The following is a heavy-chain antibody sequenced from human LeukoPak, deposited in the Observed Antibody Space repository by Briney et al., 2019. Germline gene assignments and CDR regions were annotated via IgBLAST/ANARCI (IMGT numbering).Heavy chain of an antibody. CDR1: GFTFSSYW. CDR3: ARGSRYSSSWRALDY. D-gene: IGHD6-13*01. Sequence: GGSLRPSCAASGFTFSSYWMHWVRQAPGKGLVWVSRINTDGSSTSYADSVKGRFTISRDNAKNTLYLQMNSLRAEDTAVYYCARGSRYSSSWRALDYWGQGTLVTVSS. V-gene: IGHV3-74*01. CDR2: INTDGSST. J-gene: IGHJ4*02.